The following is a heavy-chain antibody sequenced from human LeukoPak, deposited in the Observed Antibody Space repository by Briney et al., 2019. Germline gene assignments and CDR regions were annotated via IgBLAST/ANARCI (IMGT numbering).Heavy chain of an antibody. J-gene: IGHJ4*02. Sequence: GASVKVSCKVSGYTLTELSMHWVRQAPGKGLEWMGGFDPKDGETIYAQKFQGRVTMTEDTSTDTAYMELSSLRSEDTAVYYCATAPKYYYDSSGYYYSDYWGQGTLVTASS. D-gene: IGHD3-22*01. V-gene: IGHV1-24*01. CDR1: GYTLTELS. CDR3: ATAPKYYYDSSGYYYSDY. CDR2: FDPKDGET.